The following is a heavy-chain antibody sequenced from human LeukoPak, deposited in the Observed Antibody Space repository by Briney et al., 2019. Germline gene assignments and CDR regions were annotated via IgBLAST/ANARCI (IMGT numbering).Heavy chain of an antibody. CDR3: ARGGAAAAGTKYYYYYYGMDV. V-gene: IGHV1-8*01. J-gene: IGHJ6*02. D-gene: IGHD6-13*01. Sequence: ASVKVSCKASGYTFTSYDINWVRQATGQRLEWMGWMNPNSGNTGYAQKFQGRVTMTRNTSISTAYMELSSLRSEDTAVYYCARGGAAAAGTKYYYYYYGMDVWGQGTTVTVSS. CDR1: GYTFTSYD. CDR2: MNPNSGNT.